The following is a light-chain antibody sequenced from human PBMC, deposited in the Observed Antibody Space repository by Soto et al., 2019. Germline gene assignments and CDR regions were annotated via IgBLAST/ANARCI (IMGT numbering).Light chain of an antibody. CDR2: ASS. CDR3: QQRREWPRT. Sequence: EIELTHSPATLSLSQWVRATLSCRASQSVDNYLAWYQQKAGQVPRLLIYASSIRATGIPARFSGSGSGRDFTLTISSLEPEDFAVYYCQQRREWPRTLGQGTKVDIK. CDR1: QSVDNY. J-gene: IGKJ2*02. V-gene: IGKV3-11*02.